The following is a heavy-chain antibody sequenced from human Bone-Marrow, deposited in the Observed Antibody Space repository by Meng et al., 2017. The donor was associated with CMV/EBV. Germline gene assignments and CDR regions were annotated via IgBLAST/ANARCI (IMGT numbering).Heavy chain of an antibody. Sequence: GGSLRLSCAASGFTVSSNYMSWVRQAPGKGLEWVSVIYSGGSTYYADSVKGRFTISRDNSKNTLYLQMNSLRAEDTAVYYCARGNREVTIFGVVIEGFDPWVQGTLVTVSS. J-gene: IGHJ5*02. CDR2: IYSGGST. V-gene: IGHV3-66*02. D-gene: IGHD3-3*01. CDR3: ARGNREVTIFGVVIEGFDP. CDR1: GFTVSSNY.